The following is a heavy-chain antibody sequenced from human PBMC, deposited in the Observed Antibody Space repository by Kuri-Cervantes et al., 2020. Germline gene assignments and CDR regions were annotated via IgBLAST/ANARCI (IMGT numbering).Heavy chain of an antibody. CDR2: ISYDGSNK. Sequence: LSLTCAASGFTFSSYAMHWVRQAPGKGLEWVAVISYDGSNKYYADSVKGRFTISRDNSKNTLYLQMNSLRAEDTAVYYCARGGLWFGELFLYYYYGMDVWGQGTTVTVSS. CDR1: GFTFSSYA. V-gene: IGHV3-30-3*01. J-gene: IGHJ6*02. D-gene: IGHD3-10*01. CDR3: ARGGLWFGELFLYYYYGMDV.